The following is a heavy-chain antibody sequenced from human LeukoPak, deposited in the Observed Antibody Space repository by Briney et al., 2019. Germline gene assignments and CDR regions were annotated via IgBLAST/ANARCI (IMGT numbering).Heavy chain of an antibody. D-gene: IGHD6-13*01. CDR2: IHPADSDT. CDR3: ARTYTSSWCAN. V-gene: IGHV5-51*01. Sequence: GESLKISCKASGYSFTDVWIGWVRQLPGKGLEWMGNIHPADSDTRYSPSFQGHVTISADKSINTAYLQWTSLNASDTAMYYCARTYTSSWCANWGQGTLVTVSS. CDR1: GYSFTDVW. J-gene: IGHJ4*02.